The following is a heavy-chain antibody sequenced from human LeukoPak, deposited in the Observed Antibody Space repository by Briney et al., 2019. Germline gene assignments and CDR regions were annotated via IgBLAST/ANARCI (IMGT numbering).Heavy chain of an antibody. CDR3: ARWDSGSYFLDF. J-gene: IGHJ4*02. V-gene: IGHV4-59*02. Sequence: SGTLSLTCTVSGGSVSSYYWNWIRQPPARGLEGIGYIYYRRSTNYNPSLKSRVTISVDTSKNQFSLKLNSVTAADTAVYYCARWDSGSYFLDFWGQGTLVTVSS. CDR1: GGSVSSYY. CDR2: IYYRRST. D-gene: IGHD1-26*01.